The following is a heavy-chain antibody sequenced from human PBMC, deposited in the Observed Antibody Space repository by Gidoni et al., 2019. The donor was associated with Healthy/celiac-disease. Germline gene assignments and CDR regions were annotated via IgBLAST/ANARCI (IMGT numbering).Heavy chain of an antibody. J-gene: IGHJ3*02. CDR1: GFTFSSYA. CDR2: ISGSGGST. D-gene: IGHD3-16*02. V-gene: IGHV3-23*01. Sequence: EVQLLESGGGLVQPGGSLRLSCAASGFTFSSYAMSWVRQAPGKGLEWVSAISGSGGSTYYADAVKGRFTISRDNSKNTLYLQMNSLRAEDTAVYYCAKDMGGRYYDYVWGSYRYTPNHDAFDIWGQGTMVTVSS. CDR3: AKDMGGRYYDYVWGSYRYTPNHDAFDI.